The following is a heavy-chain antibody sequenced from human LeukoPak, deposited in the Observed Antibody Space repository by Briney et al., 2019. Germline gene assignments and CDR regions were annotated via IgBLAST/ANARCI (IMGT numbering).Heavy chain of an antibody. CDR2: IYHSGST. CDR3: ATREVLRYFDWFIDY. D-gene: IGHD3-9*01. Sequence: SETLSLTCTVSGYSISSGYYWGWIRQPPGKGLEWIGSIYHSGSTYYNPSLKSRVTISVDTSKNQFSLKLSSVTAADTAVYYCATREVLRYFDWFIDYWGQGTLVTVSS. J-gene: IGHJ4*02. CDR1: GYSISSGYY. V-gene: IGHV4-38-2*02.